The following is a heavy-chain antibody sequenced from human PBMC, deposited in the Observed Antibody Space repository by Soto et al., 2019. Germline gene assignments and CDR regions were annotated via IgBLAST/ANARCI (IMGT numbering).Heavy chain of an antibody. CDR2: INAGNGNT. D-gene: IGHD3-22*01. V-gene: IGHV1-3*01. Sequence: ASVKVSCKASGYTFTSYAMHWVRQAPGQRLEWMGWINAGNGNTKYSQKFQGRVTITRDTSASTAYMELSSLRSEDTAVYYCASSRLAYYYDSSGTSGWFDPWGQGTLVTVSS. CDR3: ASSRLAYYYDSSGTSGWFDP. J-gene: IGHJ5*02. CDR1: GYTFTSYA.